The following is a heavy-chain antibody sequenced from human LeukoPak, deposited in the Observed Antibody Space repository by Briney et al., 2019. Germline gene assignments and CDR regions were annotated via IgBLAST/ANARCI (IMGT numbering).Heavy chain of an antibody. D-gene: IGHD3-10*01. Sequence: GGSLRLSCAASGFTFSSYSMNWVRQAPGKGLEWVSSISSISSYIYYADSVRGRFTISRDNAKNSLYLQMNSLRAEDTAVYYCARDPQLEVGYWGQGTLVTVSS. CDR1: GFTFSSYS. J-gene: IGHJ4*02. V-gene: IGHV3-21*01. CDR2: ISSISSYI. CDR3: ARDPQLEVGY.